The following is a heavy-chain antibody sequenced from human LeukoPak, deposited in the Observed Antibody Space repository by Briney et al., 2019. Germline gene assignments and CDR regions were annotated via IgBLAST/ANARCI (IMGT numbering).Heavy chain of an antibody. J-gene: IGHJ4*02. CDR3: ARDRSIVATGRYFDY. CDR1: GYTFTSYY. D-gene: IGHD5-12*01. CDR2: IKPSGGST. V-gene: IGHV1-46*01. Sequence: ASVKVSCKASGYTFTSYYMHWVRQAPGQGLEWMRIIKPSGGSTSYAQKFQGRVTMTRDTSTSTVYMELSSLRSEDTAVYYCARDRSIVATGRYFDYWGQGTLVTVSS.